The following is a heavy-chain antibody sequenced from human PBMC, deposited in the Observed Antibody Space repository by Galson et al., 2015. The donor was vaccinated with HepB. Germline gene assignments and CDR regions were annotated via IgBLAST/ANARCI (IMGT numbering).Heavy chain of an antibody. J-gene: IGHJ4*02. Sequence: SVKVSCKASGGTFSSYTISWVRQAPGQGLEWMGRIIPILGIANYAQKFQGGVTITADKSTSTAYMELSSLRSEDTAVYYCARDPTIFGPGDYWGQGTLVTVSS. CDR1: GGTFSSYT. CDR3: ARDPTIFGPGDY. CDR2: IIPILGIA. V-gene: IGHV1-69*04. D-gene: IGHD3-9*01.